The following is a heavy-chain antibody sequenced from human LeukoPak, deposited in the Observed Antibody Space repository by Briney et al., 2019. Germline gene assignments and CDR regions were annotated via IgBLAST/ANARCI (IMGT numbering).Heavy chain of an antibody. CDR1: GGSISSGGYY. CDR2: IYYSGST. J-gene: IGHJ4*02. V-gene: IGHV4-31*03. CDR3: ARDQSGYNFFDY. Sequence: SETLSLTCTVSGGSISSGGYYWSWIRQHPGKGLEWIGYIYYSGSTYYNPSLKSRVTISVDTSKNQFSLKLSSVTAADTAVYYCARDQSGYNFFDYWGQGTLVTVSS. D-gene: IGHD5-24*01.